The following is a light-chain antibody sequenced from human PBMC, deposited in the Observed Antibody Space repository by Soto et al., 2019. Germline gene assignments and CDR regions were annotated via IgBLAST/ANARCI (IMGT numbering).Light chain of an antibody. J-gene: IGLJ1*01. CDR3: ASFTSSNTYV. CDR2: EVS. Sequence: QSVLTQHASVSGSPGQSITISCTATNSDSGSYNLVSWYQQHPGKAPKLLISEVSNRPSGVSYRFSGSKSANTASLTISGLQAEDEADYYCASFTSSNTYVFGTGTKVTVL. V-gene: IGLV2-14*02. CDR1: NSDSGSYNL.